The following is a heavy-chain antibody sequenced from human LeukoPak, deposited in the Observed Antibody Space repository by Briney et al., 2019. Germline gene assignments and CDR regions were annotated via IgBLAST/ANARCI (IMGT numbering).Heavy chain of an antibody. CDR3: SSQVLSVHDY. J-gene: IGHJ4*02. V-gene: IGHV3-73*01. CDR2: IRSKANNYAT. CDR1: GFTFSDSH. Sequence: GSLRLSCAASGFTFSDSHMHWVRQASGRGLEWVGHIRSKANNYATAYGASVTGRFTISRDDSKNTAYLQMDSLKTEDTAVYYCSSQVLSVHDYWGQGILVTVSS. D-gene: IGHD3-10*02.